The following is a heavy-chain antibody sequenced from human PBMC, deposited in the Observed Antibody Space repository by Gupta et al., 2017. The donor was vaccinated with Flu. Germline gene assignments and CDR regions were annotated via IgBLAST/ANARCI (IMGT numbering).Heavy chain of an antibody. CDR1: GGSISSTNYY. D-gene: IGHD4-23*01. V-gene: IGHV4-39*01. Sequence: QLQLQESGPGLVKPSETLSLTCTVSGGSISSTNYYWGWIRQPPGKGLEWIGSIYYSGNTYYNPSLKSRVTISVDTSKNQFSLKLNSVTAADTAVYYCARATVVTARNSYYFDYWGQGALVTVSS. CDR3: ARATVVTARNSYYFDY. CDR2: IYYSGNT. J-gene: IGHJ4*02.